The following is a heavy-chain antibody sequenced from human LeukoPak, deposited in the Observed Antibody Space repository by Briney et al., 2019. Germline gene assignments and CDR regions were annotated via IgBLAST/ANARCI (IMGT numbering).Heavy chain of an antibody. V-gene: IGHV4-59*12. Sequence: PSETLSLTCTVSGGSISRYYWSWIRQPPGKGLEWIGYIYYSGSTNYNPSLKSRVTISVDTSKNQFSLKLTSMTAADTAVYYCARGGSSGYYYGWGQGTLVTVSS. CDR2: IYYSGST. J-gene: IGHJ4*02. D-gene: IGHD3-22*01. CDR3: ARGGSSGYYYG. CDR1: GGSISRYY.